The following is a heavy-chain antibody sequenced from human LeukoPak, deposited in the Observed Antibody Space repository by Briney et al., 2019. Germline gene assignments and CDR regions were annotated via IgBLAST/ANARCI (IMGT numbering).Heavy chain of an antibody. V-gene: IGHV4-4*07. CDR3: ARVVLDYVWGSYRSYYFDY. Sequence: PSETLSLTCTVSGGSISSYYWSWIRQPAGKGLEWIGRIYTSGSTNYNPSLKSRVTMSVDTSKNQFSLKLSSVTAADTAVYYCARVVLDYVWGSYRSYYFDYWGQGTLVTVSS. CDR1: GGSISSYY. CDR2: IYTSGST. D-gene: IGHD3-16*02. J-gene: IGHJ4*02.